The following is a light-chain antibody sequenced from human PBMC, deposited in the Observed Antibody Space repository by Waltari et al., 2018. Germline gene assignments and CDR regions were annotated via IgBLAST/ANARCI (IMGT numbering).Light chain of an antibody. CDR3: QQTYVAPPT. V-gene: IGKV1-39*01. Sequence: DVQMTQSPSSLSGSVGDWVTISCRASQNIYTLLHWYRQKPGTAPELLVYAASYRLSGVPSRFRGSGSGTDFTLTISSLQTEDFATYYCQQTYVAPPTFGQGTKVDI. CDR2: AAS. CDR1: QNIYTL. J-gene: IGKJ1*01.